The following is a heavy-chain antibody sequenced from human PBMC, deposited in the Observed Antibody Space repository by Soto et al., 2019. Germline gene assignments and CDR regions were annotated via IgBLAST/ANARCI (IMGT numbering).Heavy chain of an antibody. D-gene: IGHD6-19*01. Sequence: QVQLVESGGGLVKPGGSLRLSCAASGFTFSDYYMTWIRQAPGKGLEWVSYISSSSSYTDYADSVRGRFTISRDNAENSLDLQMHSLRAEDTAVYYCARVRGGWYYFDYWGQGTLVTVSS. J-gene: IGHJ4*02. CDR3: ARVRGGWYYFDY. CDR1: GFTFSDYY. CDR2: ISSSSSYT. V-gene: IGHV3-11*05.